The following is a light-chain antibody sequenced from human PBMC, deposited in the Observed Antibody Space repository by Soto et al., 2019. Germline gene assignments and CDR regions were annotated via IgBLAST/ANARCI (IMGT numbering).Light chain of an antibody. CDR2: KAS. V-gene: IGKV1-5*03. J-gene: IGKJ1*01. CDR1: QSISSW. CDR3: QQFHNYWT. Sequence: DIQMTQSPSSLSASVGDRVTITCRASQSISSWLAWYQQKPGKAPKLLIYKASSLESGVPSRFSGSGSGTEXTLTISSLQPDDFATYYCQQFHNYWTFGQGTKVEIK.